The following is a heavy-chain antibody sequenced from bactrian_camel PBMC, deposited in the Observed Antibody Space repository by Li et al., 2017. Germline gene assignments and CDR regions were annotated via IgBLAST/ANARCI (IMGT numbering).Heavy chain of an antibody. V-gene: IGHV3S9*01. CDR3: AADVSGSCGTDYDVPGWY. J-gene: IGHJ4*01. CDR2: IGIDGTT. CDR1: EFSYSRYC. D-gene: IGHD2*01. Sequence: QLVESGGGSVQAGGSLRLSCATSEFSYSRYCMAWFRQSPQTSWLERERVARIGIDGTTTYADSVKGRFTISRDYAKKTLSLQMTSLKPEDSDMYYCAADVSGSCGTDYDVPGWYWGQGTQVTVS.